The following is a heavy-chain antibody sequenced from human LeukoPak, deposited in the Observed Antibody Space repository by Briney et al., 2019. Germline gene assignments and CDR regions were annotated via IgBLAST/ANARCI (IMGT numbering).Heavy chain of an antibody. Sequence: GGSLRLSCAASGFTFSSYWMSWVRQAPGKGLEWVANIKQDGSEKYYVDSVKGRFTISRDNAKNTLYLQMNSLRAEDTALYYCAKVVYFDSSGSLLDYWGQGTLVTVSS. D-gene: IGHD3-22*01. J-gene: IGHJ4*02. CDR3: AKVVYFDSSGSLLDY. V-gene: IGHV3-7*01. CDR2: IKQDGSEK. CDR1: GFTFSSYW.